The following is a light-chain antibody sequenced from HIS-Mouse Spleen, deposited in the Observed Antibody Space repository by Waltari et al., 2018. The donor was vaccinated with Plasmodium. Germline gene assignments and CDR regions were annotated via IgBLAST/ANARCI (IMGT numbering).Light chain of an antibody. CDR3: AAWDDSLNGPV. V-gene: IGLV1-44*01. Sequence: QSVLTQPPSASGTPGQRVTIPCSGSSSNIGSNTVNWYQQLPGKAPKLLIYTNQQRPSGVPDRFSGSKSGTSASLAISGLQSEDEADYYCAAWDDSLNGPVFGGGTKLTVL. CDR2: TNQ. J-gene: IGLJ2*01. CDR1: SSNIGSNT.